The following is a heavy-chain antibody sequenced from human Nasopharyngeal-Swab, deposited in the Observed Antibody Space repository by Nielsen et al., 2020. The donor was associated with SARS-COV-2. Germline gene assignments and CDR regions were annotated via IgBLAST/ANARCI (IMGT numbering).Heavy chain of an antibody. CDR3: AKRPKYCSSTSCPLVNSYYHGMDV. D-gene: IGHD2-2*01. Sequence: GEYLKISCAASGFPFNTYAMDWDRQAPGKGLEWVSAIGGRGGSTYYAESVKGRFTISRDNSKNMVYLQMNSLRAEDTAVYYCAKRPKYCSSTSCPLVNSYYHGMDVWGQGTTVTVSS. CDR2: IGGRGGST. J-gene: IGHJ6*02. CDR1: GFPFNTYA. V-gene: IGHV3-23*01.